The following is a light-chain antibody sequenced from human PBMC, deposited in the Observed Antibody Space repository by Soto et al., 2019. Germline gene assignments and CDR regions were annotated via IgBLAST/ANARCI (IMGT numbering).Light chain of an antibody. Sequence: DIQMTQSPSSLSASVGDRVTISCRASQTITTYLNWYPQKPGKAPKLLIYAASSLHSGVPSRFSGSGSGTDFTLTISSLQPEDFAAYYCQQTYSALWTFGQGTMLEIK. V-gene: IGKV1-39*01. CDR3: QQTYSALWT. CDR1: QTITTY. J-gene: IGKJ1*01. CDR2: AAS.